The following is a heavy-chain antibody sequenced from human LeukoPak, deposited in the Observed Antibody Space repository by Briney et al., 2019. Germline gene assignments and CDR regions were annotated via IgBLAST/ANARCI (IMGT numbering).Heavy chain of an antibody. Sequence: PSETLSLTCTVSGGSINNYYWSWIRQPPGKGLEWIGYIYYSGSTSYNPSLKSRVTISVDTSKNQFSLKLSSVTAADTAVYYCARVRRGNYSYYFDYWGQGTLVTVSS. CDR1: GGSINNYY. D-gene: IGHD1-26*01. CDR3: ARVRRGNYSYYFDY. J-gene: IGHJ4*02. CDR2: IYYSGST. V-gene: IGHV4-59*12.